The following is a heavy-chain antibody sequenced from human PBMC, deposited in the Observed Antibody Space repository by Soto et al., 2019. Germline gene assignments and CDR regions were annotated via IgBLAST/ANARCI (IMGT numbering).Heavy chain of an antibody. V-gene: IGHV1-2*02. CDR3: ARDLGDGYNGGGGFDP. CDR1: GYTFTDYY. CDR2: INPNSGGR. J-gene: IGHJ5*02. D-gene: IGHD3-16*01. Sequence: QVQLVQSGAEVKKPGASVKVSCRASGYTFTDYYIQWVCQAPGQGLEWMGWINPNSGGRNYALRFHGRVTMTRDTSISTVYMELSNLRSDDTAIYYCARDLGDGYNGGGGFDPWGQGTLVTVSS.